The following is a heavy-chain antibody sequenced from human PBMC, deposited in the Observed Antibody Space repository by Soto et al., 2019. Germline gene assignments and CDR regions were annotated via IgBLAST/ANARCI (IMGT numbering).Heavy chain of an antibody. J-gene: IGHJ6*02. CDR3: ARLFHYYGSGSYYSDYYYGMDV. V-gene: IGHV4-39*01. Sequence: SETLSLTCTVSGGSISSSSYYWGWIRQPPGKGLEWIGSIYYSGSTYYNPSLKSRVTMSVDTSKNQFSLKLSSVTAADTAVYYCARLFHYYGSGSYYSDYYYGMDVWGQGTTVTVSS. CDR1: GGSISSSSYY. CDR2: IYYSGST. D-gene: IGHD3-10*01.